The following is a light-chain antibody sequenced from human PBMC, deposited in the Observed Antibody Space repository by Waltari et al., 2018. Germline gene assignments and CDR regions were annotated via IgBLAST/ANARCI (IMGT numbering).Light chain of an antibody. V-gene: IGKV3-11*01. Sequence: EIVMTQPPATLSLSPGERATLSCRASQSLSSYLAWYHQKPGQAPRLLIYDASKRATGIPARFSGSGSGTDFTLTISSLEPEDFAVYYCHHSRSFGLGTKVDIK. CDR1: QSLSSY. CDR2: DAS. J-gene: IGKJ3*01. CDR3: HHSRS.